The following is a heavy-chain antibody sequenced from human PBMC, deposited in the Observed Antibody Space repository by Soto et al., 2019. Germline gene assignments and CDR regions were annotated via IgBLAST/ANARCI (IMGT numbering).Heavy chain of an antibody. Sequence: SETLSLTCAVYGGSFSGYYWSWIRQPPGKGLEWIGEINHSGSTNYNPSLKSRVTISVDTSKNQFSLKLSSVTAADTAVYYCASFRYTAMAHFDYWGQGTLVTVSS. CDR3: ASFRYTAMAHFDY. J-gene: IGHJ4*02. CDR2: INHSGST. CDR1: GGSFSGYY. D-gene: IGHD5-18*01. V-gene: IGHV4-34*01.